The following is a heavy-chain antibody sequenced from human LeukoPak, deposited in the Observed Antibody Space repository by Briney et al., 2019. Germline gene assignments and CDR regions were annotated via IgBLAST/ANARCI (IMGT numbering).Heavy chain of an antibody. J-gene: IGHJ4*02. V-gene: IGHV3-7*01. CDR2: IKQDGSEK. CDR3: AREWQGGIAAAGTRIEGDY. Sequence: QPGGSLRLSCAVSGFSVSGYWMTLVRQAPGKGLEWVANIKQDGSEKNYVDSVKGRFTISRDNAENSLFLQMNSLRVEDTAVYYCAREWQGGIAAAGTRIEGDYWGQGTLVAVSS. D-gene: IGHD6-13*01. CDR1: GFSVSGYW.